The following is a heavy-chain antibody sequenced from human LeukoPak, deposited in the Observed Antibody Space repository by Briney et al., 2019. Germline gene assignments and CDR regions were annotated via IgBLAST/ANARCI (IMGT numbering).Heavy chain of an antibody. CDR1: GYSISSGYY. V-gene: IGHV4-38-2*02. Sequence: SETPSLTCTVSGYSISSGYYWGWIRQPPGKGLEWIGSIYHSGSNYYNPSLKSRVTISVNTSKIQFSLKLSSVTAADTAVYYCARLQTPLIDYWGQGTLVTVSS. D-gene: IGHD4-23*01. J-gene: IGHJ4*02. CDR2: IYHSGSN. CDR3: ARLQTPLIDY.